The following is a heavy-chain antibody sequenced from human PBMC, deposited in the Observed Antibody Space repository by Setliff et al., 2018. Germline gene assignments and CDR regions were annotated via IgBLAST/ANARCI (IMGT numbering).Heavy chain of an antibody. CDR1: GYPFGSYA. CDR3: ARDSADDYGDYVDWFDP. CDR2: INGGSGKT. V-gene: IGHV1-3*01. D-gene: IGHD4-17*01. Sequence: ASVKVSCKTSGYPFGSYAMHWLRQAPGQRPEWMGWINGGSGKTRYSQKFQGRVTITTDRSASTGFMEMVSLSNEDTAIYYCARDSADDYGDYVDWFDPWGQGTLVTVSS. J-gene: IGHJ5*02.